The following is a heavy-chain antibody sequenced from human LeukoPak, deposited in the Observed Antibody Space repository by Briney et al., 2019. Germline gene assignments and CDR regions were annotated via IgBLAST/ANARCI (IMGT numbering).Heavy chain of an antibody. Sequence: GASVKASCKASGYTFSGYYIHWVRQAPGQGLEWMAWINPNSGGTNYAQNFQGRVAMTRDTSISTVYMELSRLTSDDTAVYYCARGGGTDWNDVGTFDIWGQGTMVAVSS. CDR2: INPNSGGT. D-gene: IGHD1-1*01. V-gene: IGHV1-2*02. CDR3: ARGGGTDWNDVGTFDI. J-gene: IGHJ3*02. CDR1: GYTFSGYY.